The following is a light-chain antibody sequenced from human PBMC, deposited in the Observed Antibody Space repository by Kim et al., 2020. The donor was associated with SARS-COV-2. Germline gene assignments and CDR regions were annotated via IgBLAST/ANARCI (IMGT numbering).Light chain of an antibody. CDR1: QSVLYSSNNQNY. J-gene: IGKJ1*01. CDR3: QQHYNTPWT. CDR2: WAS. V-gene: IGKV4-1*01. Sequence: GTISCKSSQSVLYSSNNQNYLAWYQHKPGQPPKLLIYWASTRESGVPDRFSGSGSGTDFTLTISSLQAEDVAVYYCQQHYNTPWTFGQGTKVEIK.